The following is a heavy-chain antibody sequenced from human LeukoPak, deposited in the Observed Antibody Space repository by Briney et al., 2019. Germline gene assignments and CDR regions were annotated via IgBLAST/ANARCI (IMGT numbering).Heavy chain of an antibody. CDR1: GYTFTSYD. CDR3: ARAPPRIAAAGTHWFDP. D-gene: IGHD6-13*01. CDR2: MNPNSGNT. V-gene: IGHV1-8*03. Sequence: ASVKVSCKASGYTFTSYDINWVRQATGQGLEWMGWMNPNSGNTGYAQKFQGRVTITRDTSISTAYMELSSLRSEDTAVYYCARAPPRIAAAGTHWFDPWGQGTLVTVSS. J-gene: IGHJ5*02.